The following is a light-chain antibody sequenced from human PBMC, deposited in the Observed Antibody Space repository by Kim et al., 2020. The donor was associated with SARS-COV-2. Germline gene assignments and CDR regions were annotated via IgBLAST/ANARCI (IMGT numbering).Light chain of an antibody. Sequence: CLSPRERAPHSCRASERLGRYCGGYPQKPGRAPRLLIYYASHRATGTPARFSGSGSGTDFTLPINSLEPEDFAVYYCQQRSYRPPTFGKGTKLEI. CDR3: QQRSYRPPT. V-gene: IGKV3-11*01. CDR1: ERLGRY. CDR2: YAS. J-gene: IGKJ2*01.